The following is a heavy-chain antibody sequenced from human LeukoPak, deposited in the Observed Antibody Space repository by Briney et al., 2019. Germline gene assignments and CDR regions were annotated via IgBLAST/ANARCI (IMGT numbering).Heavy chain of an antibody. CDR1: GRSISSSSYY. D-gene: IGHD4-11*01. J-gene: IGHJ6*03. V-gene: IGHV4-39*06. CDR2: INYRGST. CDR3: ARDNSYMDV. Sequence: SETLSPTCTVSGRSISSSSYYWGWIRQPPGKGLEWIGSINYRGSTYYNPSLKIRVTISVDKSKNQFTLNVNSVTAADTAVYYCARDNSYMDVWGKGTTVTVSS.